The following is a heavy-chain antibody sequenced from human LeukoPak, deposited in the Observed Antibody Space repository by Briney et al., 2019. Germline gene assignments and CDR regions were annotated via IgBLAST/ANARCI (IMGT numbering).Heavy chain of an antibody. V-gene: IGHV5-51*01. CDR3: ARTSSSWYADAFDI. CDR1: GYSFTSYW. D-gene: IGHD6-13*01. Sequence: RGESLKISCKGSGYSFTSYWIGWMRQMPGKGLEWMGIIYPGDSDTRYSPSFQGQVTISADKSISTAYLQWSSLKASDTAMYYCARTSSSWYADAFDIWGQGTMVTVSS. J-gene: IGHJ3*02. CDR2: IYPGDSDT.